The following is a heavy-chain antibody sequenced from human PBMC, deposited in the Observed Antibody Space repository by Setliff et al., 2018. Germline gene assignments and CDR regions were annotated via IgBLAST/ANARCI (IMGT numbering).Heavy chain of an antibody. J-gene: IGHJ3*02. CDR1: GGSLSNYY. V-gene: IGHV4-34*01. CDR3: ARGRMRGSCSGPSCTYDPFDI. CDR2: IYHSGSS. D-gene: IGHD2-2*01. Sequence: ASETLSLTCTVYGGSLSNYYWGWIRQPPGKGLEWIGSIYHSGSSYYNPSLRSRVTISVDTSKNQFSLILRSVTAADTAVYYCARGRMRGSCSGPSCTYDPFDIWGQGTPVTVSS.